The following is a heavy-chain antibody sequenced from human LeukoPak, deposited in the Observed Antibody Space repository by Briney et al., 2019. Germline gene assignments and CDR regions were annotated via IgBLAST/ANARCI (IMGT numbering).Heavy chain of an antibody. J-gene: IGHJ4*02. Sequence: SETLSLTCAVYGGSFSGYYWSWIRQPPGKGLEWIGEINHSGSTNYNPSLKSRVTISVDTSKNQFSLKLSSVTAADTAVYYCARAQQWLVPMFDYWSQGTLVTVSS. CDR3: ARAQQWLVPMFDY. CDR1: GGSFSGYY. CDR2: INHSGST. D-gene: IGHD6-19*01. V-gene: IGHV4-34*01.